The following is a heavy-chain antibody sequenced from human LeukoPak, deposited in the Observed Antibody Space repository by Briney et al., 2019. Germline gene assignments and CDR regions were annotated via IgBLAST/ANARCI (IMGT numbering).Heavy chain of an antibody. CDR1: GFTFSSYA. V-gene: IGHV3-30*18. J-gene: IGHJ4*02. CDR2: ISYDGSNK. CDR3: AKEGNYSSGHDY. Sequence: GGSLRLSCAASGFTFSSYAMSWVRQAPGKGLEWVAVISYDGSNKYYADSVKGRFTISRDNSKNTLYLQMNSLRAEDTAVYYCAKEGNYSSGHDYWGQGTLVTVSS. D-gene: IGHD6-19*01.